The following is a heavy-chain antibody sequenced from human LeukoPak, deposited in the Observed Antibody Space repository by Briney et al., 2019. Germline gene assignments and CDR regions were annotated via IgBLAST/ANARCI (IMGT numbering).Heavy chain of an antibody. CDR1: GGSISSSRNY. V-gene: IGHV4-39*07. CDR2: IYYSGST. J-gene: IGHJ6*03. Sequence: PSETLSLTCTVSGGSISSSRNYWGWVRQPPGKGLEWIGSIYYSGSTYYNPSLKSRVTISVDTSKNQFSLKLSSVTAADTAVYYCARRPKRVYYYYYMDVWGKGTTVTVSS. CDR3: ARRPKRVYYYYYMDV. D-gene: IGHD3-16*01.